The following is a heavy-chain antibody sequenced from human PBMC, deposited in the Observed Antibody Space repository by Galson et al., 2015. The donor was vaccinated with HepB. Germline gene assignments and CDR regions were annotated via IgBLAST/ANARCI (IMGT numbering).Heavy chain of an antibody. CDR1: GGSISDYY. CDR2: IYYSGSS. Sequence: SETLSLTCTVSGGSISDYYWSWIRQPPGKGLEWIGYIYYSGSSNYNPSLKSRVTISVDTSKSQFSLRLSSVTAADTAVYYCASSYTNSWYSSLGYWGQGTLVTVSS. D-gene: IGHD6-13*01. J-gene: IGHJ4*02. CDR3: ASSYTNSWYSSLGY. V-gene: IGHV4-59*01.